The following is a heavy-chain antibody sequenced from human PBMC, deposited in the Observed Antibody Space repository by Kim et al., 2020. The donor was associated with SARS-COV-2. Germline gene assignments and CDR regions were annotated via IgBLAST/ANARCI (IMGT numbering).Heavy chain of an antibody. CDR2: ISWNSGSI. CDR1: GFTFDDYA. Sequence: GGSLRLSCAASGFTFDDYAMHWVRQAPGKGLEWVSGISWNSGSIGYADSVKGRFTISRDNAKNSLYLQMKSLRAEDTALYYCAKDSGDYGSGSYYFDYWGQGTLVTVSS. D-gene: IGHD3-10*01. V-gene: IGHV3-9*01. J-gene: IGHJ4*02. CDR3: AKDSGDYGSGSYYFDY.